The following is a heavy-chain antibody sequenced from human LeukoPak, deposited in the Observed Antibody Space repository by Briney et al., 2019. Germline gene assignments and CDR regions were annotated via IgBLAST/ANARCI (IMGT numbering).Heavy chain of an antibody. V-gene: IGHV4-59*01. CDR3: ARWASTMAYFDY. D-gene: IGHD3-10*01. CDR2: IYYSGST. CDR1: GGSISSYY. J-gene: IGHJ4*02. Sequence: SETLSLTCTVPGGSISSYYWSWIRQPPGEGLEWIGHIYYSGSTNYNPSLKSRVTISVDTSKNHFSLKLSSVTAADTAVYYCARWASTMAYFDYWGQGTLVTVSS.